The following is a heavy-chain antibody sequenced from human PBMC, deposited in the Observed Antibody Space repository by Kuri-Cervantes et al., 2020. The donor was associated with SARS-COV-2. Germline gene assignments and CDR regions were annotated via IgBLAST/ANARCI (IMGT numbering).Heavy chain of an antibody. D-gene: IGHD2-2*02. CDR1: GGSISSYY. CDR3: ARGYIVVVPAAIRGSYYRTNNWFDP. V-gene: IGHV4-34*01. CDR2: INHSGST. J-gene: IGHJ5*02. Sequence: GSLRLSCTVSGGSISSYYWSWIRQPPGKGLEWIGEINHSGSTNYNPSLKSRVTISVDTSKNQFSLKLSSVTAADTAVYYCARGYIVVVPAAIRGSYYRTNNWFDPWGQGTLVTVSS.